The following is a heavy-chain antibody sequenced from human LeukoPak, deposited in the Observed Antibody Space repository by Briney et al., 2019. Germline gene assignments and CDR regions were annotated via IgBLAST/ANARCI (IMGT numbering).Heavy chain of an antibody. CDR1: GGSITTTNW. V-gene: IGHV4-4*02. Sequence: SETLSLTCGVSGGSITTTNWWSWVRRPPGQGLEWIGEISLSGLTNYNPSLKSRVTVSLDKSKNLLFLKMTSVTAADTAVYYCSRENGAFSPFGYWGQGTLVTVSS. J-gene: IGHJ4*02. CDR2: ISLSGLT. D-gene: IGHD2-8*01. CDR3: SRENGAFSPFGY.